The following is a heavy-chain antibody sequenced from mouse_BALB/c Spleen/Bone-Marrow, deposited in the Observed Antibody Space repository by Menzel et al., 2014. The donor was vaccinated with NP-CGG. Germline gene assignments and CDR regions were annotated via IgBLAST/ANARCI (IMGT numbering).Heavy chain of an antibody. D-gene: IGHD1-3*01. Sequence: DVKLVESGGDLVKPGGSLKLSCAASGFTFSNYGMSWVRPTPDKRLEWVATISSGGSYTYFPDSVKGRFTISRDNAKNTLYLQMNSLKSEDAAMYYCARLTPDYAMDYWGQGTSVTVSS. CDR1: GFTFSNYG. V-gene: IGHV5-6*02. CDR2: ISSGGSYT. J-gene: IGHJ4*01. CDR3: ARLTPDYAMDY.